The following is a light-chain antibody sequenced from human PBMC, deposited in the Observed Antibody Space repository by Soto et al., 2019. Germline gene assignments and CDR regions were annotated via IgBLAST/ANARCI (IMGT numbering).Light chain of an antibody. CDR3: QHYNNWPT. Sequence: EIVMTQSPGTLSVSPGERATLSCRASQSVSSNLAWYQQKPGQAPRLLIYGASTRATGIAARFSGSGSGTEFTLTISSLQSEDFAVYYCQHYNNWPTFGQGTKLEIK. CDR1: QSVSSN. CDR2: GAS. V-gene: IGKV3D-15*01. J-gene: IGKJ2*01.